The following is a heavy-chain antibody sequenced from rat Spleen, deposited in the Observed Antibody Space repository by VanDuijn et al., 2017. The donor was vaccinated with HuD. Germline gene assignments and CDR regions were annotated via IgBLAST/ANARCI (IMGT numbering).Heavy chain of an antibody. CDR3: TRDRTVAFDY. J-gene: IGHJ2*01. CDR2: ISYDGSST. V-gene: IGHV5-20*01. Sequence: EVQLVESGGGFVQPGRSMKLSCAASGFTFSNYDMAWVRQAPTKGLEWVASISYDGSSTYYRDSVKGRFTISRDNAESTLYLQMNSLRSEDTATYYCTRDRTVAFDYWGQGVMVTVSS. D-gene: IGHD1-1*01. CDR1: GFTFSNYD.